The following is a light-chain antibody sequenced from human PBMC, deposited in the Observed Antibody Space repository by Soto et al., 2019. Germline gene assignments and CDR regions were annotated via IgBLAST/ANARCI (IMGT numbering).Light chain of an antibody. CDR2: GAS. CDR3: QQYNNWPRT. V-gene: IGKV3-15*01. CDR1: QSVSNN. Sequence: EIVLTQSPGTLSLSPGERATLSCRASQSVSNNYLAWYQQKPGQAPRLLMYGASTRVTGIPARFSGGGSGTEFTLTISSLQSEDFAVYYCQQYNNWPRTFGPGTKVDIK. J-gene: IGKJ1*01.